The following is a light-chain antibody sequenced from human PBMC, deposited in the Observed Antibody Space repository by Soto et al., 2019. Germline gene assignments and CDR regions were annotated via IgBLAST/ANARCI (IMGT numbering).Light chain of an antibody. CDR2: GAS. J-gene: IGKJ1*01. V-gene: IGKV3-15*01. CDR1: QSVNSN. CDR3: QQDNNWPPGT. Sequence: EIILTQSPATLSVSPGERATLSCRASQSVNSNLAWYQQKPGQAPRLLIYGASTRATGIPARFSGSGSGTEFTLTISRLQSEDFLIYYCQQDNNWPPGTFGQGTKVEIK.